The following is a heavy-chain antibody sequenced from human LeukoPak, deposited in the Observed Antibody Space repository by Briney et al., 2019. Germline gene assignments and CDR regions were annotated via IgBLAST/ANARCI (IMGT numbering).Heavy chain of an antibody. Sequence: PGGSLRLSCAASGFTFDDYGMSWVRQAPGKGLEWVSGINWNGGSTGYADSVKGRFTISRDNAKNSLYLQMNSLRAEDTALYYCARGQLDYYYYGMDVWGQGTTVTVSS. V-gene: IGHV3-20*04. CDR3: ARGQLDYYYYGMDV. J-gene: IGHJ6*02. CDR2: INWNGGST. CDR1: GFTFDDYG.